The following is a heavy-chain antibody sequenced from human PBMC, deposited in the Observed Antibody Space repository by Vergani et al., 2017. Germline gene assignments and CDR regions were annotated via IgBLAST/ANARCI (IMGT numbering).Heavy chain of an antibody. V-gene: IGHV5-51*01. CDR3: ARRGYCSGGSCYFFDY. CDR1: GYSFTSYW. J-gene: IGHJ4*02. CDR2: IYPGDSDT. Sequence: EVQLVQSGAEVKKPGESLRISCKGSGYSFTSYWIGWVRQMPGKGLEWMGIIYPGDSDTRYSPSFQGQVTISADKSISTAYLQWSSLKASDTAMYYCARRGYCSGGSCYFFDYWGQGTLVTVSS. D-gene: IGHD2-15*01.